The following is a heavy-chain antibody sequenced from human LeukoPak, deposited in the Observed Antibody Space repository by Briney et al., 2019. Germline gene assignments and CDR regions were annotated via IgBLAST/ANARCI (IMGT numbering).Heavy chain of an antibody. CDR2: ISWGGGST. V-gene: IGHV3-43D*04. CDR1: GFTFDDYA. Sequence: PGGSLRLSCAASGFTFDDYAMHWVRQAPGKGLEWVSLISWGGGSTYYADSVKGRFTISRDNSNNSLYLHMNSLRAEDTALYYCAKDRSGNSYGHFDYWGQGTLVTVSS. J-gene: IGHJ4*02. CDR3: AKDRSGNSYGHFDY. D-gene: IGHD3-10*01.